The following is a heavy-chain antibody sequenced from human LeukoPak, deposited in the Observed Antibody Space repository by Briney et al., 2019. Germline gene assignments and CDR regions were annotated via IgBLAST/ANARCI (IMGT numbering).Heavy chain of an antibody. CDR2: ISYDGSNK. V-gene: IGHV3-30-3*01. J-gene: IGHJ5*02. CDR3: ARDGSGYSYGPNWFDP. Sequence: GGSLRLSCAASGFTFSSYAMHWVRQAPGKGLEWVAVISYDGSNKYYADSAKGRFTISRDNSKNTLYLQMNSLRAEDTAVYYCARDGSGYSYGPNWFDPWGQGTLVTVSS. D-gene: IGHD5-18*01. CDR1: GFTFSSYA.